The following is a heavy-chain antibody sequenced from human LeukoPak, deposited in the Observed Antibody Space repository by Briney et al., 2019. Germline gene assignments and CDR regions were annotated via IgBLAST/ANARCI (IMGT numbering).Heavy chain of an antibody. CDR1: GFTFSSYA. CDR3: AEDGIAARLADY. D-gene: IGHD6-6*01. V-gene: IGHV3-23*01. CDR2: ISGSGGST. Sequence: QPGGSLRLPCAASGFTFSSYAMSWVRQAPGKGLEWVSAISGSGGSTYYADSAKGRFTISRDNSKSTLYLQMNSLRAEDTAVYYCAEDGIAARLADYWGQGTLVTVSS. J-gene: IGHJ4*02.